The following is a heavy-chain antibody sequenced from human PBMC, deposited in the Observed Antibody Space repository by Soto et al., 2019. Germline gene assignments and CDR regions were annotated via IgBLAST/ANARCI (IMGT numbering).Heavy chain of an antibody. D-gene: IGHD3-22*01. J-gene: IGHJ4*02. Sequence: QITLKESGPTLVQPTQTLTLTCTFSGFSLSTSGVGVGWIRQPPGKALEWLALIYWDDDKRYSPSLKSRLTNTPDTYTSQVVLTMTDMDPVDTATYYCAHRPPYYDSSAYYFDYWGQGTLVTVSS. CDR2: IYWDDDK. CDR3: AHRPPYYDSSAYYFDY. CDR1: GFSLSTSGVG. V-gene: IGHV2-5*02.